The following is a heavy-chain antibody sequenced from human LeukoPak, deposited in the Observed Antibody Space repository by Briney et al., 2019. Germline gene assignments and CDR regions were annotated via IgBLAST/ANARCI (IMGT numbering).Heavy chain of an antibody. J-gene: IGHJ3*02. V-gene: IGHV1-8*03. Sequence: ASVKVSCKASGYTFTSYDINWVRQATGQGLEWMGWMNPNSGNTGYAQKFQGRVTITRNTSISTAYMELSSLRSEDTAVYYCARGSYYYGSGSYDDAFDIRGQGTMVTVSS. D-gene: IGHD3-10*01. CDR2: MNPNSGNT. CDR3: ARGSYYYGSGSYDDAFDI. CDR1: GYTFTSYD.